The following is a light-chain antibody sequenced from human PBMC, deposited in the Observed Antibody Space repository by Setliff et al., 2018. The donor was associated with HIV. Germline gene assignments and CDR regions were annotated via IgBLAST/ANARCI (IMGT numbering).Light chain of an antibody. J-gene: IGLJ1*01. CDR3: SSYTSSSTWV. CDR1: SSDVGAYNF. V-gene: IGLV2-14*01. CDR2: EVS. Sequence: QSALTQPASMSGSPGQSITISCTGTSSDVGAYNFVSWYQQHPGRAPKLMIYEVSNRPSGVSNRFSGSKSGNTASLTISGLQVEDESDYYCSSYTSSSTWVFGTGTKVTVL.